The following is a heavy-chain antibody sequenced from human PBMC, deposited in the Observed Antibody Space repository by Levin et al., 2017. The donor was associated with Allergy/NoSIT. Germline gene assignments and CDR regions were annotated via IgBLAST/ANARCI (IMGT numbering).Heavy chain of an antibody. CDR3: ARGSRSLNWFDP. CDR2: IYSGGST. J-gene: IGHJ5*02. V-gene: IGHV3-53*01. D-gene: IGHD3-10*01. Sequence: GGSLRLSCAASGFTVSSNYMSWVRQAPGKGLEWVSAIYSGGSTYYADSVKGRFTISRDNSKNTLYLQMNSLRAEDTAVYYCARGSRSLNWFDPWGQGTLVTVSS. CDR1: GFTVSSNY.